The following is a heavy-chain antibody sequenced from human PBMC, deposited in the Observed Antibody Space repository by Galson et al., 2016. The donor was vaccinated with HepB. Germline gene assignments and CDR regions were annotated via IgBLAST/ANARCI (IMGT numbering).Heavy chain of an antibody. Sequence: SLRLSCAASGFSFSASGIHWVRQAPGKGLQWVALMAYDGVYKYYADSVKGRFTISRDNSKNTLYLQMNSLRADDTALYYCAKGKGRGTWHTYAFDIWGQGTMVTVSS. D-gene: IGHD5-24*01. V-gene: IGHV3-30*18. CDR2: MAYDGVYK. CDR1: GFSFSASG. CDR3: AKGKGRGTWHTYAFDI. J-gene: IGHJ3*02.